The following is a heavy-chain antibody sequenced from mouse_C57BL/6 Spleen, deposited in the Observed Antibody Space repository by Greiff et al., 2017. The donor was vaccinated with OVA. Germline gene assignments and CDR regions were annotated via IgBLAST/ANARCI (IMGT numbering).Heavy chain of an antibody. D-gene: IGHD2-3*01. Sequence: VQLKESGAELVKPGASVKLSCTASGFNIKDYYMHWVKQRPEQGLEWIGRIDPEDGETKYAPKFQGKATITADTSSNTAYLQLSSLTSEDTAVYYCARGDDGPLAWFAYWGQGTLVTVSA. CDR1: GFNIKDYY. V-gene: IGHV14-2*01. CDR3: ARGDDGPLAWFAY. CDR2: IDPEDGET. J-gene: IGHJ3*01.